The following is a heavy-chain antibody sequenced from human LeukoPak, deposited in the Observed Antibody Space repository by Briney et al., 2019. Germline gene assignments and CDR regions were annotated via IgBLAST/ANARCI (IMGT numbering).Heavy chain of an antibody. V-gene: IGHV3-9*01. D-gene: IGHD3-22*01. Sequence: GGSLRLSCAASGFTFDDYAMFWVRQAPGKGLEWVSGISWNSKNITYAASVKGRFTISRDNAKNSLYLQMNSLTSEETALYYCAKGNRDSSRFYYYYGVDVWRQGTTVSVFS. J-gene: IGHJ6*02. CDR1: GFTFDDYA. CDR2: ISWNSKNI. CDR3: AKGNRDSSRFYYYYGVDV.